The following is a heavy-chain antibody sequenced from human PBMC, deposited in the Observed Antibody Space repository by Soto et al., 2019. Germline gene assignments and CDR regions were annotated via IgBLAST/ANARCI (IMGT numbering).Heavy chain of an antibody. Sequence: ASVKVSCKASGGTFSSYAISWVRQAPGQGLEWMGGIIPIFGTANYAQKFQGRVTTTAGESTSTAYMELSSLRSEDTAVYYCARALERTTIYFNYWGQGTLVTVSS. V-gene: IGHV1-69*13. J-gene: IGHJ4*02. CDR3: ARALERTTIYFNY. CDR1: GGTFSSYA. CDR2: IIPIFGTA. D-gene: IGHD1-1*01.